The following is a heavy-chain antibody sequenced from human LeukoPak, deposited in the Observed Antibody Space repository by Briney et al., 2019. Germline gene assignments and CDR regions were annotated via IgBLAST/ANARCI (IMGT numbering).Heavy chain of an antibody. CDR2: IGNNGGGI. CDR1: GFTFSTYA. J-gene: IGHJ4*02. V-gene: IGHV3-23*01. D-gene: IGHD7-27*01. CDR3: AIDPNWGTHS. Sequence: GGSLRLSCAASGFTFSTYAMYWVRHPPGKRLEWVSIIGNNGGGIHYADSVRGRFTISRDNSKNALYLQMNSLRVEDTAVYYCAIDPNWGTHSWGQGVLVTVSS.